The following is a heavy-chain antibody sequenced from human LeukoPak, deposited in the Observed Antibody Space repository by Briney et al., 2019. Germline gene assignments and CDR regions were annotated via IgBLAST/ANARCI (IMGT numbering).Heavy chain of an antibody. CDR3: ARFYYDSSGYYYVAY. D-gene: IGHD3-22*01. CDR2: INHSGST. CDR1: GGSFSGYY. Sequence: SETLSLTCAVYGGSFSGYYWSWIRQPPGKGLEWIGEINHSGSTNYNPSLKSRVTISVDTSKNQFSLKLSSVTAADTAVCYCARFYYDSSGYYYVAYWGQGTLVTVSS. V-gene: IGHV4-34*01. J-gene: IGHJ4*02.